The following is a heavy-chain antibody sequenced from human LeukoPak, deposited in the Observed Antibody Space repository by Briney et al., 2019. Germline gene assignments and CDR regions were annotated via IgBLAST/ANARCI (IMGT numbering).Heavy chain of an antibody. Sequence: SETPSLTCAVSGVSISSGDYYWNWIRQPPGKGLEWIGYIYDSGRTDFNPSLKSRVTISVDTSNNHFSLKLSSVTAADTAVYYCARSFNYYWTYDMDVWGQGTTVTVSS. CDR3: ARSFNYYWTYDMDV. CDR2: IYDSGRT. D-gene: IGHD3-10*01. J-gene: IGHJ6*02. V-gene: IGHV4-30-2*01. CDR1: GVSISSGDYY.